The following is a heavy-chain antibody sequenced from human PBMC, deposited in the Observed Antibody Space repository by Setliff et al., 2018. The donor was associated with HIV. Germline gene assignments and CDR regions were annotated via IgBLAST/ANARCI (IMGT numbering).Heavy chain of an antibody. CDR2: ISAYNGNT. D-gene: IGHD6-19*01. Sequence: GASVKVSCKASGYTFTSYGISWVRQAPGQGLEWMGWISAYNGNTNYAQELQGRVTMTTDTSTSTAYMELRSLRSDDTAVYYCARTMPGYSSGWHDYYYYMDVWGKGTTVTVSS. CDR1: GYTFTSYG. J-gene: IGHJ6*03. V-gene: IGHV1-18*01. CDR3: ARTMPGYSSGWHDYYYYMDV.